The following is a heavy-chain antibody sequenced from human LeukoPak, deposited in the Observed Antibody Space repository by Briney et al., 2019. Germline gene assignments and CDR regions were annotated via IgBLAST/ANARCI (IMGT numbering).Heavy chain of an antibody. CDR1: GFTFSSYG. D-gene: IGHD5-12*01. CDR3: ARARGESGYDFILDY. J-gene: IGHJ4*02. CDR2: IWYDGSNK. Sequence: GGSLRLSCAASGFTFSSYGMHWVRQAPGKGLEWVAVIWYDGSNKYYADSVKGRFTISRDNSKDTLYLQMNSLRAEDTAVYYCARARGESGYDFILDYWGQGTLVTVSS. V-gene: IGHV3-33*01.